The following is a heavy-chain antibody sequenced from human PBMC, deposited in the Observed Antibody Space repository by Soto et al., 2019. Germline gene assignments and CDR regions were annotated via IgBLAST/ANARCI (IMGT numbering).Heavy chain of an antibody. V-gene: IGHV3-74*01. CDR3: ASAGPYYYMDV. J-gene: IGHJ6*03. Sequence: EVQLVESGGGLVQPGGSLRLSCAASGFTFNTYWMHWVLQAPGKGLVWVSRIDGDGSSTSYGESVKGRFTISRDNAKNTLYLQMNSLRAEDTAVYFCASAGPYYYMDVWGKGTTVTVSS. CDR2: IDGDGSST. D-gene: IGHD3-10*01. CDR1: GFTFNTYW.